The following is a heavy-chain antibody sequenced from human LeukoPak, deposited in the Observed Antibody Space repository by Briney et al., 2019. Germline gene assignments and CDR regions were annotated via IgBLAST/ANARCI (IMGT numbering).Heavy chain of an antibody. D-gene: IGHD3-22*01. CDR2: LYTSWDI. CDR3: ARDGSGYSFDY. Sequence: SQTLSLTSTVSDGSISTYYWSWIRHPAGKGLEWVGRLYTSWDINYNPSLKSRATISVDKSKNQFSLKLTSVTAAATAVYYCARDGSGYSFDYWGQGTLVTVSS. CDR1: DGSISTYY. J-gene: IGHJ4*02. V-gene: IGHV4-4*07.